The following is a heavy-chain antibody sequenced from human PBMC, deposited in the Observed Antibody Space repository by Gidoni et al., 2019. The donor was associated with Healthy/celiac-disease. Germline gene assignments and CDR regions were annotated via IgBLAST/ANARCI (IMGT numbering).Heavy chain of an antibody. CDR3: ARGLPLVTNYFDY. CDR2: ISYDGSNK. J-gene: IGHJ4*02. D-gene: IGHD6-13*01. V-gene: IGHV3-30-3*01. Sequence: QVQLVESGGGVVQPGRSLRLSCSASGFTFSSYAMHWVRQAPGKGLGWVAVISYDGSNKYYADSVKGRFTISRDNSKNTLYLQMNSLRAEDTAVYYCARGLPLVTNYFDYWGQGTLVTVSS. CDR1: GFTFSSYA.